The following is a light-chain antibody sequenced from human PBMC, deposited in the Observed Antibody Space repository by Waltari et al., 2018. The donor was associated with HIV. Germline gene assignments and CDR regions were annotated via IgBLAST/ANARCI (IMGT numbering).Light chain of an antibody. J-gene: IGLJ3*02. CDR3: QSYDSSLSGVV. Sequence: QSALTQPPSVSGAPGQRVTISCTGSSSNIGAGYDVHWYQQVPGTAPKLLIYGNSHRPSGVPDRFSGSKSGTSASLAVTGLQAEDEADYYCQSYDSSLSGVVFGGGTKLTVL. CDR1: SSNIGAGYD. V-gene: IGLV1-40*01. CDR2: GNS.